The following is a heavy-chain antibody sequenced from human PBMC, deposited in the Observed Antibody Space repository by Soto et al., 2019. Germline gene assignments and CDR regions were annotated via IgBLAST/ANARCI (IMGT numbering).Heavy chain of an antibody. CDR3: ARSDNTNYCSGGSCYYYYYYMDV. CDR1: GFTFSSYS. CDR2: ISSSSSTI. V-gene: IGHV3-48*01. J-gene: IGHJ6*03. D-gene: IGHD2-15*01. Sequence: EVQLVESGGGLVQPGGSLRLSCAASGFTFSSYSMNWVRQAPGKGLEWVSYISSSSSTIYYADSVKGRFTISRDNAKNSXXLQMNXXXXXXXXVYXCARSDNTNYCSGGSCYYYYYYMDVWGKGTTVTVSS.